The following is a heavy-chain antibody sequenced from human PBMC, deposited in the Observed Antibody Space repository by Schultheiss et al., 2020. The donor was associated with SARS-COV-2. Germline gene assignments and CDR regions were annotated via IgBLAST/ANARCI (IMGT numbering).Heavy chain of an antibody. V-gene: IGHV3-13*01. D-gene: IGHD6-19*01. CDR2: IGAAADT. Sequence: GGSLRLSCAASGFTFSNYDMHWARQTTGRGLEWVSAIGAAADTYYAGSVKGRFTISRDNAKNSLYLQMNSLRAEDTAVYYCAKGPYTSGWYDYWGQGTLVTVSS. CDR3: AKGPYTSGWYDY. CDR1: GFTFSNYD. J-gene: IGHJ4*02.